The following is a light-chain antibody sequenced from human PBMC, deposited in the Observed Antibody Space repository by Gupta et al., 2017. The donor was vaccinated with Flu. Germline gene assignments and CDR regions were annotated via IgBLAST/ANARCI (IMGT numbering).Light chain of an antibody. V-gene: IGKV1-8*01. CDR2: AAS. J-gene: IGKJ4*01. CDR3: QQYYSYPLT. Sequence: AIRMTQSPSSFSASTGDRVTITCRASQGISSYLAWYQQKPGKAPKLLIYAASTLQSGVPSRFSGSGSGTDFTLTISCLQSEDFATYYCQQYYSYPLTFGGRTKVEIK. CDR1: QGISSY.